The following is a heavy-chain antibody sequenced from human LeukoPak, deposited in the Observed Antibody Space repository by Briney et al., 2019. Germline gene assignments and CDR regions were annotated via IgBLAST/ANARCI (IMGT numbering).Heavy chain of an antibody. CDR2: ISSSSSTI. CDR3: ARGQLRYFDWLKSYYYYGMDV. D-gene: IGHD3-9*01. CDR1: GFTFSSYS. Sequence: PGGSLRLSCAASGFTFSSYSMNWVRQAPGKGLEWVSYISSSSSTIYYADSVKGRFTISRDNAKNSLYLQMNSLRAEDTAVYYCARGQLRYFDWLKSYYYYGMDVWGQGTTVTVSS. J-gene: IGHJ6*02. V-gene: IGHV3-48*04.